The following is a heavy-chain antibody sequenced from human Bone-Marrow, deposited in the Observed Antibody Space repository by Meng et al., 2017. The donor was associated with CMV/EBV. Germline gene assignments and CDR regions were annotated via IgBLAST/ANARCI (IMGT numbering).Heavy chain of an antibody. D-gene: IGHD2-21*01. V-gene: IGHV1-69*02. CDR3: ARVVVVIVIGVAAWFDP. CDR2: INPILGIP. Sequence: SVKVSCKASGDTFSSYTISWVRQAPGQGLEWMGRINPILGIPNYAQKFQGSVTMPADKSTSPAYIELSRLRSEDTAVYYSARVVVVIVIGVAAWFDPWGQGTLVTVSS. CDR1: GDTFSSYT. J-gene: IGHJ5*02.